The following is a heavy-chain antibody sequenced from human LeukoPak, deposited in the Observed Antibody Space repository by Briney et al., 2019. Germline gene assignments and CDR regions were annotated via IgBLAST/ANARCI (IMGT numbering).Heavy chain of an antibody. J-gene: IGHJ4*02. CDR2: IYYSGST. Sequence: SETLSPTCTVSGGSISSGDYYWSWIRQPPGKGLEWIGFIYYSGSTYYNPSVKSRATISVDTSKQQFSLKLSSVTAADTAVYYCARLVGATAFDYWGQGTLVAVSS. D-gene: IGHD1-26*01. V-gene: IGHV4-30-4*01. CDR3: ARLVGATAFDY. CDR1: GGSISSGDYY.